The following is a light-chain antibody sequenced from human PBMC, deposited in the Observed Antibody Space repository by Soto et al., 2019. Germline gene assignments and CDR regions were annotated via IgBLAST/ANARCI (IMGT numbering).Light chain of an antibody. CDR2: DAS. J-gene: IGKJ4*01. Sequence: EIVLTPSPGTLSLSPGERATLSCRASQSVSSYLAWYQQKPGQAPRLLIYDASNTATGIPARFSGSGSGTDFTLTISSLEPEDFAVYYCQQRSNWTLTFGGGTKGDIK. V-gene: IGKV3-11*01. CDR3: QQRSNWTLT. CDR1: QSVSSY.